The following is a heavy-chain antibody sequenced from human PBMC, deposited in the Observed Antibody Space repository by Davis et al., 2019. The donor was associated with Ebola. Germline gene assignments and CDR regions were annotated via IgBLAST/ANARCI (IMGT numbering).Heavy chain of an antibody. CDR1: GFTFSSYA. J-gene: IGHJ4*02. CDR2: ISGSGGST. Sequence: GESLKISCAASGFTFSSYAISWVRQVPGKGLEWVSAISGSGGSTYYADSVKGRFTISRDNSKNTLYLQMNSLRAEDTAVYYCASLDTAMDYWGQGTLVTVSS. V-gene: IGHV3-23*01. D-gene: IGHD5-18*01. CDR3: ASLDTAMDY.